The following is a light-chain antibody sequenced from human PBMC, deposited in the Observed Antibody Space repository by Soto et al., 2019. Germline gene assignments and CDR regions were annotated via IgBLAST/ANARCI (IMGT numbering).Light chain of an antibody. CDR1: QSVNNW. J-gene: IGKJ1*01. CDR3: QPYSTYLT. Sequence: DLQMTQSPSTVSASVGDTVSIKCRASQSVNNWLAWYQLQPGKAPKLLIYDASTLGSGVPSRFSGSGSGTEFTLTIRRLQPDDFATYFCQPYSTYLTFGQGTKVEI. CDR2: DAS. V-gene: IGKV1-5*01.